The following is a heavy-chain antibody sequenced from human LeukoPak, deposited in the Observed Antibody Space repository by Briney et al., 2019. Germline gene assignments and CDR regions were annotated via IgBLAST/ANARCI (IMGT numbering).Heavy chain of an antibody. CDR3: ARVSAYVGSGWFFDY. D-gene: IGHD6-19*01. CDR1: GGSISSYY. J-gene: IGHJ4*02. V-gene: IGHV4-4*07. CDR2: IYTSGST. Sequence: SETLSLTCTVSGGSISSYYWSWLRQPAGKGLEWIGRIYTSGSTNYNPSLKSRVTMSVDTSKNQFSLKLSSVTAADTAVYYCARVSAYVGSGWFFDYWGQGTLVTVSS.